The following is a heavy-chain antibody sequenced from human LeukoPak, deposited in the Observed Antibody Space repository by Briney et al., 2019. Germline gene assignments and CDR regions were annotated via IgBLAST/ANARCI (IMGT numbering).Heavy chain of an antibody. J-gene: IGHJ4*02. CDR3: ARRYSYGPFDY. Sequence: GGSLRLSCAASGFTFSSLAMSWVRQAPGRGLEWVSAISGSGGSTYYADSVKGRFTISRDNSKNTLYLQMNSLRGEDTAVYYCARRYSYGPFDYWGQGTLVTVPS. V-gene: IGHV3-23*01. D-gene: IGHD5-18*01. CDR2: ISGSGGST. CDR1: GFTFSSLA.